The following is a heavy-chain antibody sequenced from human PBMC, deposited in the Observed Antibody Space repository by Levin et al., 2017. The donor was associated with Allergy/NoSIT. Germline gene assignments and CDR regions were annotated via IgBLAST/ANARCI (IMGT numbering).Heavy chain of an antibody. J-gene: IGHJ4*02. Sequence: SVKVSCKASGGTFSSYAISWVRQAPGQGLEWMGGIIPIFGTANYAQKFQGRVTITADESTSTAYMELSSLRSEDTAVYYCARDSRGGGSLPTVMSWGPFDYWGQGTLVTVSS. CDR2: IIPIFGTA. CDR3: ARDSRGGGSLPTVMSWGPFDY. V-gene: IGHV1-69*13. D-gene: IGHD4-17*01. CDR1: GGTFSSYA.